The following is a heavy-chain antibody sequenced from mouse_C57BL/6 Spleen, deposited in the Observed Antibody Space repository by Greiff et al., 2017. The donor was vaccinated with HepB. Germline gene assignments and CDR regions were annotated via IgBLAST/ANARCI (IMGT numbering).Heavy chain of an antibody. CDR3: ARIKNIVATSFDY. CDR2: TNPTNGRT. D-gene: IGHD1-1*01. V-gene: IGHV1S81*02. Sequence: VQLQQSGAELVKAGASVKMSCKASGYTFTSYWMHWVKQRLGQGLEWFAETNPTNGRTYYNEKFKSKATMTVDKSSSTAYMLLSGPTFEDSAVYYWARIKNIVATSFDYWGEGTTLIVSS. CDR1: GYTFTSYW. J-gene: IGHJ2*01.